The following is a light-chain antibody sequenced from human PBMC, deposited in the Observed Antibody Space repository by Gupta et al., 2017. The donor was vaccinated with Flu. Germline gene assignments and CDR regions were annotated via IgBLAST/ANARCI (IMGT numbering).Light chain of an antibody. CDR2: DVN. CDR1: SSDVGAYNY. J-gene: IGLJ3*02. CDR3: SSYTSSNTLL. V-gene: IGLV2-14*03. Sequence: QSALTQPASVSGSPGQSIAISCTKTSSDVGAYNYVSWYQQHPGKAPKLMIYDVNNRPSGVSSRFSGSKSGNTASLTISGLQAEDEADYYCSSYTSSNTLLFGGGTKLTVL.